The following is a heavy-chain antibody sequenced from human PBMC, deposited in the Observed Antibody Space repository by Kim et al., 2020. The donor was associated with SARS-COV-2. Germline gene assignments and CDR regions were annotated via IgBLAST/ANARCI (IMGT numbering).Heavy chain of an antibody. CDR3: AKGDSSGYLSFDY. CDR1: GFTFSSYG. CDR2: ISYDGSNK. V-gene: IGHV3-30*18. Sequence: GGSLRLSCAASGFTFSSYGMHWVRQAPGKGLEWVAVISYDGSNKYYADSVKGRFTISRDNSKNTLYLQMNSLRAEDTAVYYCAKGDSSGYLSFDYWGQGTLVTVSS. D-gene: IGHD3-22*01. J-gene: IGHJ4*02.